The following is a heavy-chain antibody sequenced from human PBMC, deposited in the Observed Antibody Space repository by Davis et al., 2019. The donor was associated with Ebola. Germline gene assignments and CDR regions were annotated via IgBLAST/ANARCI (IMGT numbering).Heavy chain of an antibody. CDR1: GFPFSHYG. CDR2: IWNHGNDY. CDR3: AKGGSGWPSDYSYGLGV. D-gene: IGHD6-19*01. Sequence: GGSLRLSCAASGFPFSHYGMHWVRQAPGKGLEWVAGIWNHGNDYLYADSVRGRFTISRDNFKNTVYLQMNSLRVDDTAVYYCAKGGSGWPSDYSYGLGVWGKGTTVTVSS. J-gene: IGHJ6*04. V-gene: IGHV3-33*06.